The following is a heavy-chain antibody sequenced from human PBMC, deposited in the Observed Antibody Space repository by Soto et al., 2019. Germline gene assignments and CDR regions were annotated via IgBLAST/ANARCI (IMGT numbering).Heavy chain of an antibody. Sequence: QVQLQESGPGLVKPSQTLSLTCTVSGGCISSGGYYWSWIRQHPGKGLEWIGYIYYSGSTYYNPSLKSRVNISVDTSKNQFSLKLSSVTAADTAVYFCARDQEGDYGGNSGFDYWGQGTLVTVSS. CDR1: GGCISSGGYY. CDR2: IYYSGST. J-gene: IGHJ4*02. V-gene: IGHV4-31*03. D-gene: IGHD4-17*01. CDR3: ARDQEGDYGGNSGFDY.